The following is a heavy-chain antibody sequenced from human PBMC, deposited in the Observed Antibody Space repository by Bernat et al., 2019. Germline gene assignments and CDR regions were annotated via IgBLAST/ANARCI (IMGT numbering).Heavy chain of an antibody. D-gene: IGHD2-15*01. CDR2: ISYDGSNK. CDR1: GFTFSSYA. J-gene: IGHJ1*01. CDR3: AREDIVVVVAATTGYFQH. V-gene: IGHV3-30*01. Sequence: QVQLVESGGGVVQPGRSLRLSCAASGFTFSSYAMHWVRQAPGKGLEWVARISYDGSNKYYADSVKGRFTISRDNSKNTLYLQMNSLRAEDTAVYYCAREDIVVVVAATTGYFQHWGQGTLVTVSS.